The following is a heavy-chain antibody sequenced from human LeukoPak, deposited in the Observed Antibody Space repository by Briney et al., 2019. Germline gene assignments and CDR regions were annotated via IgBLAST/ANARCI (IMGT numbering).Heavy chain of an antibody. CDR1: GFTFSNYW. V-gene: IGHV3-7*01. J-gene: IGHJ4*02. Sequence: GGSLRLFCAASGFTFSNYWMSWVRQAPGKGLEWVANIKQDGSEKYYVDSVKGQFTISRDNAKNSLYLQMNSLRAEDTAVYYYASGVHYFDYWGQGTLVTVSS. CDR3: ASGVHYFDY. D-gene: IGHD3-10*01. CDR2: IKQDGSEK.